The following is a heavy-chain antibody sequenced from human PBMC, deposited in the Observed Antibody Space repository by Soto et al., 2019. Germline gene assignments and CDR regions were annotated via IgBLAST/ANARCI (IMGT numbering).Heavy chain of an antibody. V-gene: IGHV1-2*04. Sequence: ASVKVSCKASGGTFSSYAISWVRQAPGQGLEWMGWINPNSGGTNYAQKFQGWVTMTRDTSISTAYMELSRLRSDDTAVYYCARDRPVDTAMVTYYYYYYGMDVWGQGTTVTVSS. D-gene: IGHD5-18*01. J-gene: IGHJ6*02. CDR2: INPNSGGT. CDR3: ARDRPVDTAMVTYYYYYYGMDV. CDR1: GGTFSSYA.